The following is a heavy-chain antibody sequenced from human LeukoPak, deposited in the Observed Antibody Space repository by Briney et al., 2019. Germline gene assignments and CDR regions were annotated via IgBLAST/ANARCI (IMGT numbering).Heavy chain of an antibody. D-gene: IGHD2-2*01. J-gene: IGHJ5*02. CDR2: IDPSGGST. CDR3: ARRSCWGSNTSCLRANWFDP. CDR1: GYTFTSYY. V-gene: IGHV1-46*01. Sequence: ASVKVSCKASGYTFTSYYMHWVRQAPGQGLERMGIIDPSGGSTSYAQKFQGRVTMTRDTSTSTVYMELSSLRSEDTAVYYCARRSCWGSNTSCLRANWFDPWGQGTLVIVSS.